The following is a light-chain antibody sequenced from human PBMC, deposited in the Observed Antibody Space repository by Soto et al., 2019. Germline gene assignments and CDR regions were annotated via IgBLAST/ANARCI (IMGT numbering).Light chain of an antibody. CDR1: TSNIGNNY. CDR2: RNN. Sequence: QSVLTQPPSASGTPGQRVTISCSGSTSNIGNNYVCWFQHLPGTAPKLLIYRNNQRPSGVPDRFSGSKSGTSASLAISGLRSEDEADYYCAAWDDSLNGVVFGGGTKLTVL. CDR3: AAWDDSLNGVV. J-gene: IGLJ3*02. V-gene: IGLV1-47*01.